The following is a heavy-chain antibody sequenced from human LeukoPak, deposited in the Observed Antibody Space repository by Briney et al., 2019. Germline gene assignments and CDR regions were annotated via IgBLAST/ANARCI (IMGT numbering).Heavy chain of an antibody. Sequence: PSQTLSLTCTVSGGSISSGGYYWSWIRQHPGKGLEWIGYIYYSGSTYYNPSLKSRVTISVDTSKNQFSLKLSSVTAADTAEYYCARVRGVNPIDYWGQGTLVTVSS. CDR3: ARVRGVNPIDY. CDR1: GGSISSGGYY. D-gene: IGHD3-10*01. V-gene: IGHV4-31*03. CDR2: IYYSGST. J-gene: IGHJ4*02.